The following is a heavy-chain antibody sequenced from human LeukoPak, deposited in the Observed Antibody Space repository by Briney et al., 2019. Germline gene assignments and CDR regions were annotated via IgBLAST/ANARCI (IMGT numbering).Heavy chain of an antibody. V-gene: IGHV3-11*01. D-gene: IGHD2-2*01. CDR2: ISSSGSTI. J-gene: IGHJ4*02. CDR1: GFTFSDYY. Sequence: GGSLRLSCAASGFTFSDYYMSWIRQAPGKGLEWVSYISSSGSTIYYADSVKGRFTISRDNAKNSLYLQMNSLRAEDTAVYYCAKGLYCSSTSCLNYFDYWGQGTLVTVSS. CDR3: AKGLYCSSTSCLNYFDY.